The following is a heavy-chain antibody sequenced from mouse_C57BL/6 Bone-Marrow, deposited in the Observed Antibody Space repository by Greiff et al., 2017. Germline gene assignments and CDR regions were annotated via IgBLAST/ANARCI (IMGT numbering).Heavy chain of an antibody. J-gene: IGHJ1*03. CDR1: GFTFSDYG. V-gene: IGHV5-17*01. CDR3: AKEGLFYYGSSWYFDV. Sequence: EVMLVESGGGLVKPGGSLKLSCAASGFTFSDYGMHWVRQAPAKGLEWVAYISSGSRTIYYADTVKGRFTISRDNAKNTRFLHMTSLRSEDTAMYYCAKEGLFYYGSSWYFDVWGTGTTVTVSS. D-gene: IGHD1-1*01. CDR2: ISSGSRTI.